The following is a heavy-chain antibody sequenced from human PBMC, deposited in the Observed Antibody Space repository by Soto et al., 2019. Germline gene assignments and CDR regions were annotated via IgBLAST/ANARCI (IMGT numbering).Heavy chain of an antibody. CDR1: GFTFDDYA. J-gene: IGHJ4*02. Sequence: PGGSLRLSCAASGFTFDDYAMHWVRQAPGKGLEWVSGISWNSGSIGYADSVKGRFTISRDAAKNSLYLQMNSLRAEDTALYYCAKGRDYSSSSGYFDYWGQGSLVTVSS. D-gene: IGHD6-6*01. CDR2: ISWNSGSI. V-gene: IGHV3-9*01. CDR3: AKGRDYSSSSGYFDY.